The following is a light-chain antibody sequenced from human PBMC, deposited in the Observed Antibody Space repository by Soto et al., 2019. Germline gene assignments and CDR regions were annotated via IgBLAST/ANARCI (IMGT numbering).Light chain of an antibody. CDR1: QSLTTRY. Sequence: EIVLTQSPGTLSLFPGERATLSCRASQSLTTRYLAWYQKKPGDAPRLLIYCSSSRATGIPDRFSGSGSGKAFTLTISRLEPEDFAVYSCQQYGSSPTFGQGTRLEIK. V-gene: IGKV3-20*01. CDR2: CSS. J-gene: IGKJ5*01. CDR3: QQYGSSPT.